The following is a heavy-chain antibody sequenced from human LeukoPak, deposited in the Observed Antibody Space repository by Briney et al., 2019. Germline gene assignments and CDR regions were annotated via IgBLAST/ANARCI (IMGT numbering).Heavy chain of an antibody. D-gene: IGHD4-17*01. J-gene: IGHJ6*02. Sequence: ASVKVSCKASGGTFSSYAISWVRQAPGQGLEWMGRIIPILGIANYAQKFQGRVTITADKSTSTAYMELSSLRSEDTAVYYCARVHGDYWGYGMDVWGQGTTVTVSS. CDR3: ARVHGDYWGYGMDV. CDR2: IIPILGIA. CDR1: GGTFSSYA. V-gene: IGHV1-69*04.